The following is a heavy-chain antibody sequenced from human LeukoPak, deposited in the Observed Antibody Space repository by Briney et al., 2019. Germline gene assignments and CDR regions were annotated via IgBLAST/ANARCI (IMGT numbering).Heavy chain of an antibody. V-gene: IGHV4-59*01. CDR2: IYYSGST. D-gene: IGHD4-17*01. Sequence: KPSETLSLTCTVSGGSISSYYWSWIRQPPGKGLEWIGYIYYSGSTNYNPSLKSRVTISVDTSKNQFSLKLSSVTAADTAVYYCARFDGDYPYYYGMDVWGQGTTVTVSS. J-gene: IGHJ6*02. CDR1: GGSISSYY. CDR3: ARFDGDYPYYYGMDV.